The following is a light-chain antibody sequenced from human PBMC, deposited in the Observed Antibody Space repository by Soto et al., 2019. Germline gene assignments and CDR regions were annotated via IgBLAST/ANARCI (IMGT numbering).Light chain of an antibody. CDR2: GAS. J-gene: IGKJ2*01. Sequence: ETVMTQSPATLSVSPGERATLSCRASQTIANNLAWYQQRPGQAPRLLIYGASTRATGIPARFSGSGSGTEFTLTISSLQSEDFAIYYCQQYNNWPPYNFGQVTKLEI. CDR3: QQYNNWPPYN. V-gene: IGKV3-15*01. CDR1: QTIANN.